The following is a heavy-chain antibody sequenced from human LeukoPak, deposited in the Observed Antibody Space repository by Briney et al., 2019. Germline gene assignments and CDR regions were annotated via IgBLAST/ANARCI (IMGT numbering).Heavy chain of an antibody. CDR2: IYYSGST. Sequence: SETLSLTCTVSGGSINTYYWSWIRQPPGQGLEWIGYIYYSGSTNYNPSLKSRVTISVDTSKNQFSLKLSSVTAADTAVYYCARDQQLDGNWFDPWGQGTLVTISS. D-gene: IGHD6-13*01. CDR1: GGSINTYY. CDR3: ARDQQLDGNWFDP. J-gene: IGHJ5*02. V-gene: IGHV4-59*01.